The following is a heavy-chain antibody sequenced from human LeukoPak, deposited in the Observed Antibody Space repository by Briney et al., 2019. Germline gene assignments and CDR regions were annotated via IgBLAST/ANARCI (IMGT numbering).Heavy chain of an antibody. D-gene: IGHD3-16*01. Sequence: PGGSLRLSCVASGFTFSSYWMSWVRQAPGKGLEWVANIKQDGSEKYYVDSVKGRFTISRDNAKNSLYLQMNSLRAEDTAVYYCARAVWGGHPIYYYYMDVWGKGTTVTISS. CDR3: ARAVWGGHPIYYYYMDV. J-gene: IGHJ6*03. CDR2: IKQDGSEK. V-gene: IGHV3-7*01. CDR1: GFTFSSYW.